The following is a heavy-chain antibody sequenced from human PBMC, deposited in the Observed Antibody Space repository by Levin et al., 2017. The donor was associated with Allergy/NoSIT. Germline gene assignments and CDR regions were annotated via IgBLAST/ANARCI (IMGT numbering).Heavy chain of an antibody. CDR2: IWYDGSNK. V-gene: IGHV3-33*01. Sequence: GGSLRLSCAASGFTFSSYGMHWVRQAPGKGLEWVAVIWYDGSNKYYADSVKGRFTISRDNSKNTLYLQMNSLRAEDTAVYYCARDGRGKTMVRGVYGMDVWGQGTTVTVSS. CDR1: GFTFSSYG. J-gene: IGHJ6*02. D-gene: IGHD3-10*01. CDR3: ARDGRGKTMVRGVYGMDV.